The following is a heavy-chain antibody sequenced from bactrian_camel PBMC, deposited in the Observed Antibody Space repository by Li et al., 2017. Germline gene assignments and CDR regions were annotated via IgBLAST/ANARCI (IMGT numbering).Heavy chain of an antibody. V-gene: IGHV3S55*01. D-gene: IGHD3*01. J-gene: IGHJ4*01. Sequence: HVQLVESGGGSVPSGGSLRLSCTASGFTFDDSDMGWYRQGPGNECELVATLSADSPTYYAHSVKGRFTISQDISKNTVYLQMNNLKPEDTAVYYCVRSGYMGWNAIDWGQGTQVTVS. CDR2: LSADSPT. CDR3: VRSGYMGWNAID. CDR1: GFTFDDSD.